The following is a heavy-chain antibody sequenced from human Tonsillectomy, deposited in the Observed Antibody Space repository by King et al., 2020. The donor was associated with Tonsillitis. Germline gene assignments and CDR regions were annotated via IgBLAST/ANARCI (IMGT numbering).Heavy chain of an antibody. Sequence: VQLVESGGGLVKPGGSLRLSCAASGLTFSNAWMNWVRQAPGKGLEWVGRIKSKTHGETTDYAAPVKGRFTISRDDSKNTLYLQMNSLKTEDTAVYYCTTDPDDSTGYYQHFDYWGQGTLVTVSS. V-gene: IGHV3-15*07. J-gene: IGHJ4*02. CDR3: TTDPDDSTGYYQHFDY. D-gene: IGHD3-22*01. CDR2: IKSKTHGETT. CDR1: GLTFSNAW.